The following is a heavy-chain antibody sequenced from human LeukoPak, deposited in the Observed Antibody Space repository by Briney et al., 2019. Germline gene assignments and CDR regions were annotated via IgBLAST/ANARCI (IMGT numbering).Heavy chain of an antibody. CDR1: GFTFSSYW. CDR3: ARDVNWGMDTGYYFDY. D-gene: IGHD7-27*01. CDR2: INTDGSST. Sequence: QTGGSLRLSCAASGFTFSSYWMHWVRQAPGKGLVWLSRINTDGSSTSYADSVKGRFTISRDNAKNTLYLQMNSLRAEDTAVYYCARDVNWGMDTGYYFDYWGQRTLVTVSS. J-gene: IGHJ4*02. V-gene: IGHV3-74*01.